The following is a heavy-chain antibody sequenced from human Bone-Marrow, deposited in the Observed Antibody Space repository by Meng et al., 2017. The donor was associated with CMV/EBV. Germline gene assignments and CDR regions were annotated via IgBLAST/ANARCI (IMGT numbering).Heavy chain of an antibody. CDR2: ISAYNGNT. V-gene: IGHV1-18*01. CDR1: GYTFTSYG. Sequence: KVACKASGYTFTSYGSSWVRQAPGQGLEWMGWISAYNGNTNYAQKLQGRVTMTTDTSTSTAYMELRSLRSDDTAVYYCARDSYGWFDPWGQGTLVTVSS. CDR3: ARDSYGWFDP. J-gene: IGHJ5*02. D-gene: IGHD4-17*01.